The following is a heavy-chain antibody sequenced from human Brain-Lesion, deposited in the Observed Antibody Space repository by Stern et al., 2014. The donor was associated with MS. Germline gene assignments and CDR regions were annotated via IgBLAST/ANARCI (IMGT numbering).Heavy chain of an antibody. J-gene: IGHJ4*02. V-gene: IGHV1-24*01. D-gene: IGHD1-26*01. Sequence: VQLVESGAEVKKPGASVKVSCKVSGYTLTELSMHWVRQAPRKGLEWMGGFDPEDGETIYAQKFQGRVTMTEDTSTDTAYMELSSLRSEDTAVYYCATLSPGAGGNYYRHFDYWGQGTLVTVFS. CDR2: FDPEDGET. CDR3: ATLSPGAGGNYYRHFDY. CDR1: GYTLTELS.